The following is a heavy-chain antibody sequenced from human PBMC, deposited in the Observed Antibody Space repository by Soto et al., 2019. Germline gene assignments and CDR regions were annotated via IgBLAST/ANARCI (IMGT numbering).Heavy chain of an antibody. CDR3: ATPTPLRGAMITNINFDF. D-gene: IGHD3-10*01. CDR1: GGTFSSYA. Sequence: GASVKVSCKASGGTFSSYAISWVRQAPGQGLEWMGGIIPIFGTANYAQKFQGRVTITADESTSTAYMELSSLRSEDTAVYYCATPTPLRGAMITNINFDFWGPGTPVTVS. V-gene: IGHV1-69*13. CDR2: IIPIFGTA. J-gene: IGHJ4*02.